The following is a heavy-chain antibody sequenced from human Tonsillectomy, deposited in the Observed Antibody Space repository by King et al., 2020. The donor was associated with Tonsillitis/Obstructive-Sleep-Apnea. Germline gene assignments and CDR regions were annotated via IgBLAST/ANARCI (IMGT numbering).Heavy chain of an antibody. D-gene: IGHD3-22*01. CDR3: AREWGRDYDSSGHPDAFDI. Sequence: VQLVESGGGLVKPGGSLRLSCAASGFTFSDYYMSWIRQAPGKGLEWVSYISRSGTIIYYADSVKGRFTISRDNAKNSLYLQMNSLRAEDTAVYYCAREWGRDYDSSGHPDAFDIWGQGTMVTVSS. CDR1: GFTFSDYY. J-gene: IGHJ3*02. CDR2: ISRSGTII. V-gene: IGHV3-11*01.